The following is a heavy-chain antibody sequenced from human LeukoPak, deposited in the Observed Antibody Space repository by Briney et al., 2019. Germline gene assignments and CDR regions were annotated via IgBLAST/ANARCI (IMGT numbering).Heavy chain of an antibody. CDR1: GLSFSDYW. J-gene: IGHJ4*02. V-gene: IGHV3-7*01. CDR2: IKPTGSDK. Sequence: GGSLRLSCAVSGLSFSDYWMSWVRQAPGKGLEWVANIKPTGSDKYYVDSVKGRFTMSRDNAKTSLYLQMNSLRVEDTAVYYCARGGYSRGYFDYWGQGALVTVS. CDR3: ARGGYSRGYFDY. D-gene: IGHD5-18*01.